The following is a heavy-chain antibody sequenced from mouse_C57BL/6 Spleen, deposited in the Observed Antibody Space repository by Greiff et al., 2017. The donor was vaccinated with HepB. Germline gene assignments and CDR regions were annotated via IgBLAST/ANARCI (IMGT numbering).Heavy chain of an antibody. CDR3: ARPGMVGRAWFAY. D-gene: IGHD2-10*02. CDR1: GFTFSDYG. J-gene: IGHJ3*01. CDR2: ISSGSSTI. Sequence: EVQVVESGGGLVKPGGSLKLSCAASGFTFSDYGMHWVRQAPEKGLEWVAYISSGSSTIYYADTVKGRFTISRDNAKNTLFLQMTSLRSEDTAMYYCARPGMVGRAWFAYWGQGTLVTVSA. V-gene: IGHV5-17*01.